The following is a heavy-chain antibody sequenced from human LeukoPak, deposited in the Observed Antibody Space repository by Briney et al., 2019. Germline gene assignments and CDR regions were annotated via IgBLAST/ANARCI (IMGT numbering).Heavy chain of an antibody. CDR3: ARAYPYYYDSSGYYY. CDR2: INHSGST. Sequence: SETLSLTCTVSGGSISSSSYYWSWIRQPPGKGLEWIGEINHSGSTNYNPSLKSRVTISVDTSKNQFSLKLSSVTAADTAVYYCARAYPYYYDSSGYYYWGQGTLVTVSS. J-gene: IGHJ4*02. D-gene: IGHD3-22*01. CDR1: GGSISSSSYY. V-gene: IGHV4-39*07.